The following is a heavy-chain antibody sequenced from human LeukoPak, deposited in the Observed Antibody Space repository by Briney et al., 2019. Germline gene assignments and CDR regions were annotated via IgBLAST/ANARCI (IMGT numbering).Heavy chain of an antibody. V-gene: IGHV3-21*01. CDR3: ARECPNYDILTGSAYAPFDY. J-gene: IGHJ4*02. CDR1: GFTFSSYS. Sequence: GGSLRLSCAASGFTFSSYSMNWVRQAPGKGLEWVSSISSSSGYIYYADSVKGRFTISRDNAKNSLYLQMNSLRAEDTAVYYCARECPNYDILTGSAYAPFDYWGQGTLVTVSS. D-gene: IGHD3-9*01. CDR2: ISSSSGYI.